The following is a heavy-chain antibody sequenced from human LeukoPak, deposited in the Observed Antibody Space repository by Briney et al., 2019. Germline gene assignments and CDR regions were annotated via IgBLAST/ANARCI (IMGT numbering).Heavy chain of an antibody. D-gene: IGHD2/OR15-2a*01. CDR1: GYTFTSYG. CDR3: ARGGSIYLDY. V-gene: IGHV1-18*01. CDR2: IRSYTGDT. Sequence: ASVKVSCKATGYTFTSYGLTWVRQAPGQGLEWMGWIRSYTGDTFYAQKLQGRVTMTTDTSTSTAHLELRSLRSDDTAVYYCARGGSIYLDYWGQGTLVTVSS. J-gene: IGHJ4*02.